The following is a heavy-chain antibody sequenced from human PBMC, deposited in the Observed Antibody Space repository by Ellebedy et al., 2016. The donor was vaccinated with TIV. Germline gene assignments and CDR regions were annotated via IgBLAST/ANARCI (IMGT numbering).Heavy chain of an antibody. CDR3: SRMYYDILTGPGGWFDP. J-gene: IGHJ5*02. Sequence: KVSCKGSAYNFTNYWIGWVRQMPGKGLQWMGIIYPGDSDTSYSPSFQGQVTISADKSISTAYLQWSSLKASDIAMYYCSRMYYDILTGPGGWFDPWGQGTLVTVSS. CDR1: AYNFTNYW. CDR2: IYPGDSDT. D-gene: IGHD3-9*01. V-gene: IGHV5-51*01.